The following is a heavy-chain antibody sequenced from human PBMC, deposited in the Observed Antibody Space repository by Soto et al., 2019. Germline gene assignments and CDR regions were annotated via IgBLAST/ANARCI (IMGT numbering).Heavy chain of an antibody. CDR2: ISGSGDST. Sequence: GGTLRLSCTASGFTFSPFAMSWVRQAPGKGLEWVSAISGSGDSTYYADSVKGRFTISRDYSKNTLYLQMNSLRAEDTALYYCACTYYYGSDALGCFDFSGQGPLVTVSS. V-gene: IGHV3-23*01. J-gene: IGHJ4*02. CDR3: ACTYYYGSDALGCFDF. CDR1: GFTFSPFA. D-gene: IGHD3-10*01.